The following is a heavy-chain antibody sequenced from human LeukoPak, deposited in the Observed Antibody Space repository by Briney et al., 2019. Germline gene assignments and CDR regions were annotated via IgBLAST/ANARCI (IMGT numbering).Heavy chain of an antibody. Sequence: ASLKVSSKPSLGTLSDYVPSWVRQAPGQGLEWLGMIIPAIDIANYAQKSQRRATITADRSTSTAYMELSTLRSDDAAVYYCAREPISASYGMAGWGQATTATVSS. D-gene: IGHD3-3*02. CDR3: AREPISASYGMAG. CDR2: IIPAIDIA. V-gene: IGHV1-69*04. CDR1: LGTLSDYV. J-gene: IGHJ6*02.